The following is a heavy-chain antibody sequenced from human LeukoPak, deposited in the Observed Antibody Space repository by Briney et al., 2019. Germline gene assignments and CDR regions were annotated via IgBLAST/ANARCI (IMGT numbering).Heavy chain of an antibody. D-gene: IGHD3-9*01. Sequence: SETLSLTCAVYGGSFSGYYWSWIRQPPGKGLEWIGEINHSGSTNYNPSLKSRVTISVDTSKNQFSLKLSSVTAADTAVYYCARVLRYLDWLSNNPLDYWGQGTLVTVSS. J-gene: IGHJ4*02. CDR2: INHSGST. CDR1: GGSFSGYY. V-gene: IGHV4-34*01. CDR3: ARVLRYLDWLSNNPLDY.